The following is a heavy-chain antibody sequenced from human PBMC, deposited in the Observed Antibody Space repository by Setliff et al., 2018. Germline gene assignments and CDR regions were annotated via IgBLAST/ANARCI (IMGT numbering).Heavy chain of an antibody. Sequence: SETLSLTCTVSGGSLRGNAIFWGWIRQPPGKGLEWIGSTYYNGDAYYNPSLKSRVTMSVDTSRNQFSLKLSSVTAADTAVYYCARHGGSRGRGYNYYYYYMDVWGKGTTVTVSS. V-gene: IGHV4-39*01. CDR3: ARHGGSRGRGYNYYYYYMDV. CDR2: TYYNGDA. J-gene: IGHJ6*03. D-gene: IGHD3-16*01. CDR1: GGSLRGNAIF.